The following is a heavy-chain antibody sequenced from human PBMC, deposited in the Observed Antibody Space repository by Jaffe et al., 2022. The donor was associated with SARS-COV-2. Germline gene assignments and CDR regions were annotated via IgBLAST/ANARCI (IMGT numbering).Heavy chain of an antibody. Sequence: EVQLVESGGGLVQPGGSLRLSCAASAFTFSTYWMGWVRQAPGRGLEWVAGINPDGSGKYYVDSVKGRFAISRDNAKNSLYLQVNSLRVDDTAVYYCARGRDYAYDYWGQGTLVTVSS. D-gene: IGHD3-16*01. CDR2: INPDGSGK. CDR3: ARGRDYAYDY. J-gene: IGHJ4*02. CDR1: AFTFSTYW. V-gene: IGHV3-7*01.